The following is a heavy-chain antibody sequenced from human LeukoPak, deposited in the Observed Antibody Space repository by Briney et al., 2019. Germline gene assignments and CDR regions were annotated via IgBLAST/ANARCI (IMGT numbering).Heavy chain of an antibody. V-gene: IGHV3-74*01. CDR1: GFTFSNYW. Sequence: GGSLRLSCAASGFTFSNYWMHWVRQAPGKGLVWVARIDTEGSSTLYADSVKGRSTISRDNAKNTVYLQVNSLRAEDTAVYYCARGIIVSVGMDYWGQGTLLTVSS. CDR2: IDTEGSST. J-gene: IGHJ4*02. D-gene: IGHD5/OR15-5a*01. CDR3: ARGIIVSVGMDY.